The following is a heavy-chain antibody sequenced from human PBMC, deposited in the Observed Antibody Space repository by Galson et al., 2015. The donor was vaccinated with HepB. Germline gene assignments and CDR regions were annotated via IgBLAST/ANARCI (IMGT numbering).Heavy chain of an antibody. V-gene: IGHV3-30*18. CDR1: GFTFSNYG. CDR3: AKHSRYFDWSTIPGGAFDV. D-gene: IGHD3-9*01. Sequence: SLRLSCAASGFTFSNYGMHWVRQAPGKGLEWVAVISYEGSNKYYGDSVKGRFIISRDTSKNTVYLQMNSLRAEDTAVYYCAKHSRYFDWSTIPGGAFDVWGQGTMVTVSS. CDR2: ISYEGSNK. J-gene: IGHJ3*01.